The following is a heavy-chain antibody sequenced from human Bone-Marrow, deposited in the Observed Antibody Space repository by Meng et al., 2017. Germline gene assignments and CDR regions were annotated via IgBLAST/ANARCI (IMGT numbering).Heavy chain of an antibody. V-gene: IGHV3-15*01. CDR3: TTANTVGHFLKLGY. D-gene: IGHD2-8*02. J-gene: IGHJ4*02. CDR1: GFYFGNAW. CDR2: IKSKIDGGTI. Sequence: GESLKISCAASGFYFGNAWMSWVRQAPGKGLEWVGLIKSKIDGGTIDYAAPVEGRLTISRDDSKNTLYLQISSLKTEDTGVYYCTTANTVGHFLKLGYWGQGTLVTVSS.